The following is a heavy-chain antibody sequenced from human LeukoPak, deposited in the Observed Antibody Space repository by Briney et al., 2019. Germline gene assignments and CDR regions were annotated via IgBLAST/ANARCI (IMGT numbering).Heavy chain of an antibody. CDR3: AKLVDGGSGLHALWGYYYGMDV. CDR2: ISSSSSTI. D-gene: IGHD3-10*01. V-gene: IGHV3-48*01. CDR1: GFTFSSYS. Sequence: GGSLRLSCAASGFTFSSYSMNWVRQAPGKGLEWVSYISSSSSTIYYADSVKGRFTISRDNSKNTLYLQMNSLRAEDTAVYYCAKLVDGGSGLHALWGYYYGMDVWGQGTTVTVSS. J-gene: IGHJ6*02.